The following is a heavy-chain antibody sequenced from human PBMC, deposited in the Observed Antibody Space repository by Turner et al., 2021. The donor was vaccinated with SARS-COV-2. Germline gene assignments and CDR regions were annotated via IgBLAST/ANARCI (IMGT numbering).Heavy chain of an antibody. Sequence: QVQLVESGGGVVQPGRSLRLSCAASCFTFSSYGMHWVRQAPGKGLEWVAVTSYDGSNKYYADSVKGRFTISRDKSKNKLYLQMNSLRAEDTAVYYCAKQQGLYSNPMYYFDYWGQGTLVTVSS. D-gene: IGHD4-4*01. CDR3: AKQQGLYSNPMYYFDY. CDR1: CFTFSSYG. V-gene: IGHV3-30*18. CDR2: TSYDGSNK. J-gene: IGHJ4*02.